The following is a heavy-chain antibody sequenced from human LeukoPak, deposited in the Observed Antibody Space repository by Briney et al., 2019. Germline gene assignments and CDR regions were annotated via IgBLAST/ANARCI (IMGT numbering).Heavy chain of an antibody. CDR1: GFTFSSYA. D-gene: IGHD3-3*01. CDR2: IGGSGGST. J-gene: IGHJ4*02. CDR3: AKAPITIFGVVIIPFDY. V-gene: IGHV3-23*01. Sequence: GGSLRLPCAASGFTFSSYAMSWVRQAPGKGLEWVSTIGGSGGSTYYADSVKGRFTISRDNSKNTLYLQMNSLRAEDTAVYYCAKAPITIFGVVIIPFDYWGQGTLVTVSS.